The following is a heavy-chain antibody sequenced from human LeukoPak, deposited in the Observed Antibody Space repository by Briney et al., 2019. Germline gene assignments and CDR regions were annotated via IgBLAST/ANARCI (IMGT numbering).Heavy chain of an antibody. Sequence: ASVKVSCKASGYAFTGYYMHWVRQAPGQGLEWMGWINPNSGGTNCAQKFQGRVTMTRDTSINTAYMELSSLRFDDTAVYYCARGATAGRFSLRPTGAYYMDVWGKGTTVTVSS. CDR1: GYAFTGYY. CDR2: INPNSGGT. V-gene: IGHV1-2*02. D-gene: IGHD6-13*01. CDR3: ARGATAGRFSLRPTGAYYMDV. J-gene: IGHJ6*03.